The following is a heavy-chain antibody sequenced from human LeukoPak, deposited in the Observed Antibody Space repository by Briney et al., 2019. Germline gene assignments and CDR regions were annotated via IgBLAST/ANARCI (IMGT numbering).Heavy chain of an antibody. Sequence: SETLSLTCAVYGGSFSGYYWSWVRQPPGKGLEWIGEINHSGSTNYNPSLKSRVTISVDTSKNQFSLKLSSVTAADTAVYYCARGYNNPKDWGQGTLVTVSS. J-gene: IGHJ4*02. CDR3: ARGYNNPKD. CDR2: INHSGST. D-gene: IGHD3-10*01. V-gene: IGHV4-34*01. CDR1: GGSFSGYY.